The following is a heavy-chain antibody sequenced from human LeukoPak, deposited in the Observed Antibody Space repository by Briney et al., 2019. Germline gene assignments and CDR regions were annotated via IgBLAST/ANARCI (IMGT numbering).Heavy chain of an antibody. V-gene: IGHV1-3*01. J-gene: IGHJ6*02. CDR1: GYTFTSYA. Sequence: ASVKVSCKASGYTFTSYAMHWVRQAPGQRLEWMGWINAGNGNTKYSQKFQGRVTITRDTSTSTVYMELSSLRSEDTAVYYCARYELGNYYYGMDVWGQGTTVTVSS. CDR3: ARYELGNYYYGMDV. D-gene: IGHD7-27*01. CDR2: INAGNGNT.